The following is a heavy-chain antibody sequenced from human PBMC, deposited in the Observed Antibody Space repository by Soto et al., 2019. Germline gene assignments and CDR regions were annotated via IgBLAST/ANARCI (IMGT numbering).Heavy chain of an antibody. CDR1: GGTFSRHA. V-gene: IGHV1-69*01. CDR2: IIPIFGTA. CDR3: ARGSGYDSNDYYYAY. D-gene: IGHD3-22*01. Sequence: QVRLVQSGAEVRKPGSSVKVSCKASGGTFSRHAISWVRQAPGQGLEWMGGIIPIFGTANHAQKFQGRVTIIADESTSTVYMELSSLRSEDTAMYYCARGSGYDSNDYYYAYWGQGTLVIVSS. J-gene: IGHJ4*02.